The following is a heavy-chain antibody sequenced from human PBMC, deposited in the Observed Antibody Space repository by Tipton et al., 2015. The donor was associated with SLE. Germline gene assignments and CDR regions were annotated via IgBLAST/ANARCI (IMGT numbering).Heavy chain of an antibody. V-gene: IGHV3-53*05. CDR1: GFSVSIYY. CDR2: IYTGGTT. D-gene: IGHD6-25*01. J-gene: IGHJ3*02. CDR3: ARDLSGYATTAFDI. Sequence: GSLRLSCAASGFSVSIYYMSWVRQAPGKGLEWVSVIYTGGTTYYADSVRGRFAISRDSSKNTLFLQMSSLRPDDTAVYYCARDLSGYATTAFDIWGQGTMVTVSS.